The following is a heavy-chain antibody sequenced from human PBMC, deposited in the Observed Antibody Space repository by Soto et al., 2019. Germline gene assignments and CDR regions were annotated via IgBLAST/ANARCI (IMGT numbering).Heavy chain of an antibody. V-gene: IGHV5-10-1*01. CDR1: GYSFTSYW. Sequence: PGESLKISCKGSGYSFTSYWISWVRQMPGKGLEWMGRIDPSDSYTNYSPSFQGHVTISADKSISTAYLQWSSLKASDTAMYYCARHNCSSTRCYRNWVDPWGQGTLVTVSS. J-gene: IGHJ5*02. CDR3: ARHNCSSTRCYRNWVDP. D-gene: IGHD2-2*02. CDR2: IDPSDSYT.